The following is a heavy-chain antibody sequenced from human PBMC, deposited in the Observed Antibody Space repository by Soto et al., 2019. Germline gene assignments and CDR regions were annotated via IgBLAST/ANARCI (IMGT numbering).Heavy chain of an antibody. CDR2: IWYDGSNK. Sequence: GESLRLSCAASGFTFSSYGMHWVRQAPGKGLEWVAVIWYDGSNKYYADSVKGRFTISRDNSKNTLYLQMNSLRAEDTAVYYCARGTVTTGGYFDYWGQGTLVTVSS. D-gene: IGHD4-17*01. CDR1: GFTFSSYG. J-gene: IGHJ4*02. CDR3: ARGTVTTGGYFDY. V-gene: IGHV3-33*01.